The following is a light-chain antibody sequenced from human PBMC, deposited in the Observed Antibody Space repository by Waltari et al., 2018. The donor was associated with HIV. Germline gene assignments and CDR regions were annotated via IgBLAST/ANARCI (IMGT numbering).Light chain of an antibody. V-gene: IGLV1-44*01. CDR2: SNN. Sequence: QSVLTQPPSASVTPGQRVTVSCSGSSSNIGSNTVNWYQQLPGTAPKLLSYSNNQRPSGVPDRFSGSKAGTSASLAISGLQSEDEADYYCAAWDDSLNGPVFGGGTKLTVL. CDR3: AAWDDSLNGPV. J-gene: IGLJ3*02. CDR1: SSNIGSNT.